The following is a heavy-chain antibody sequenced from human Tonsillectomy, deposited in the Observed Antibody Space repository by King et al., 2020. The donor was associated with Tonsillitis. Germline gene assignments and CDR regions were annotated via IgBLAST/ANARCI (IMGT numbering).Heavy chain of an antibody. CDR1: GASISNGDYY. CDR2: ISYIGST. Sequence: QLQESGPGLVKPSQTLSLTCTVSGASISNGDYYWSWIRQHPGKGLEWIGYISYIGSTYYDPPLQSRVTMSVDTSKNQFSLKLSSVAAADSAVYYCASYAYTFWTSIGWGQGTLVTVSS. J-gene: IGHJ4*02. D-gene: IGHD3/OR15-3a*01. CDR3: ASYAYTFWTSIG. V-gene: IGHV4-31*03.